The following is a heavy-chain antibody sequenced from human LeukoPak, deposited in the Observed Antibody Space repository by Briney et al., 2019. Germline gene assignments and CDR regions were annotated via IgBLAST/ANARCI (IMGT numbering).Heavy chain of an antibody. CDR1: GYTFTAYY. Sequence: ASVKVSCKASGYTFTAYYLHWVRHAPGQGLEWMGWISPNSDDTNCAQKFRRRVNMTRDTSISTAYMELRRLRSDDTAIYYCGRDGFDYWGQGTLVTVSS. J-gene: IGHJ4*02. V-gene: IGHV1-2*02. CDR2: ISPNSDDT. CDR3: GRDGFDY.